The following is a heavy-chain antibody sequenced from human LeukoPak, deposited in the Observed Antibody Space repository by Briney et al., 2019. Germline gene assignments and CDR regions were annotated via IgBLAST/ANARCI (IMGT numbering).Heavy chain of an antibody. Sequence: GESLQISCMGSGYSFTNYWITWVRQLPGKGLEWMGRIDPSDSYTNYSPSFQGHVTISADKSISTAYLQWSSLKASDTAMYYCARLSIAVAGGDYFDYWGQGTLVTVSS. CDR1: GYSFTNYW. CDR2: IDPSDSYT. J-gene: IGHJ4*02. D-gene: IGHD6-19*01. V-gene: IGHV5-10-1*01. CDR3: ARLSIAVAGGDYFDY.